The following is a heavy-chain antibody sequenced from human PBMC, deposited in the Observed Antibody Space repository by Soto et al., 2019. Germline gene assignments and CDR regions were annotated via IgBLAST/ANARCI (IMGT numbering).Heavy chain of an antibody. D-gene: IGHD5-18*01. CDR2: IIPIFGTA. CDR3: ATSGCSYVPGDYSEFDY. Sequence: ASVKVSCKASGGTFSRYAISWVRQAPGQGLEWMGGIIPIFGTANYAQKFQGRVTITADESTSTAYMELSSLRSEDTAVYYCATSGCSYVPGDYSEFDYWGQGTLVTVSS. CDR1: GGTFSRYA. J-gene: IGHJ4*02. V-gene: IGHV1-69*13.